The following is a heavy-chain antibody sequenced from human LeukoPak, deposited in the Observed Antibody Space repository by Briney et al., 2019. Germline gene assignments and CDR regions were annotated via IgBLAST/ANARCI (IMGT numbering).Heavy chain of an antibody. Sequence: GGSLRLSCAASGFTFSNYEMHWVRQAPGKGLEWVSYISSSGSDIYYADSVKGRFTISRDNAKNSLYLHMNSLRAEDTAVYYCAKDKFGGGIKTGTFDYWGQGTLVTVSS. V-gene: IGHV3-48*03. CDR3: AKDKFGGGIKTGTFDY. D-gene: IGHD3-16*01. CDR1: GFTFSNYE. J-gene: IGHJ4*02. CDR2: ISSSGSDI.